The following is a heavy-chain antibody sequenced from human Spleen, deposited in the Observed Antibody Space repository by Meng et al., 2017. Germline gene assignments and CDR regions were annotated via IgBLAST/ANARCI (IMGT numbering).Heavy chain of an antibody. J-gene: IGHJ4*02. CDR2: VSGSGYST. CDR3: ARDLVLVRGAPPDY. Sequence: GGSLRLSCVASGFTFSSYAMSWVRQAPGKGLEWVSAVSGSGYSTYYADSVKGRFTISRDNSKNTLSLQMNSLRAEDTAVYYCARDLVLVRGAPPDYWGQGTLVTVSS. V-gene: IGHV3-23*01. CDR1: GFTFSSYA. D-gene: IGHD3-10*01.